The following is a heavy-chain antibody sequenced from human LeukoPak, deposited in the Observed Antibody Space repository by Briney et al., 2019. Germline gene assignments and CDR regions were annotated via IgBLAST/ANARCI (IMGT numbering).Heavy chain of an antibody. CDR2: INQDGSAT. CDR1: GFTFTSSW. Sequence: PGESLRLSCAASGFTFTSSWMSWVRQAPGKGLEWVANINQDGSATNYVDSVKGRFTISRDNAKNSLYLQMHSLRADDTAVYYCSREYSWSGRDYWGQGTLVTVSS. V-gene: IGHV3-7*05. D-gene: IGHD1-14*01. J-gene: IGHJ4*02. CDR3: SREYSWSGRDY.